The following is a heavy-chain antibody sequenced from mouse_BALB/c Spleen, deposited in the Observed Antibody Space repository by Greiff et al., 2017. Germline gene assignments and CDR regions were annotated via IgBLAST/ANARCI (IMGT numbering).Heavy chain of an antibody. Sequence: VQRVESGPGLVAPSQSLSITCTVSGFSLTSYGVHWVRQPPGKGLEWLGVIWAGGSTNYYSALMSRLSISKDNSKSQVFLKMNSLQTDDTAMYYCARLLRDAMDYWGQGTSVTVSS. V-gene: IGHV2-9*02. J-gene: IGHJ4*01. D-gene: IGHD1-1*01. CDR3: ARLLRDAMDY. CDR2: IWAGGST. CDR1: GFSLTSYG.